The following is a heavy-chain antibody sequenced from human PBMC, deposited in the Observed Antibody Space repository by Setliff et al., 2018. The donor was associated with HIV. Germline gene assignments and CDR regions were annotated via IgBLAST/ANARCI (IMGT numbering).Heavy chain of an antibody. J-gene: IGHJ6*03. V-gene: IGHV4-61*02. CDR2: LHLSGDT. CDR1: GGSISSRSYY. CDR3: NIYYYYYMDV. Sequence: SETLSLTCTVSGGSISSRSYYWSWLRQPAGKGLEWIGRLHLSGDTNYNPSLKSRVTISVDKSKNQFSLKLASVTAADTAVYYCNIYYYYYMDVWGKGTTVTVSS.